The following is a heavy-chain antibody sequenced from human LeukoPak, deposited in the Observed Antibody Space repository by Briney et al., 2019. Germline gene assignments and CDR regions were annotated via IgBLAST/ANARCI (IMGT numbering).Heavy chain of an antibody. CDR1: GGSISSGGYY. CDR3: ARGYDFWSGRTPNWFDP. J-gene: IGHJ5*02. Sequence: SETLSLTCTVSGGSISSGGYYWSWIRQHPGKGLEWIVYIYYSGSTYYNPSLKSRVTISVDTSKNQFSLKLSSVTAADTAVYYCARGYDFWSGRTPNWFDPWGQGTLVTVSS. CDR2: IYYSGST. D-gene: IGHD3-3*01. V-gene: IGHV4-31*03.